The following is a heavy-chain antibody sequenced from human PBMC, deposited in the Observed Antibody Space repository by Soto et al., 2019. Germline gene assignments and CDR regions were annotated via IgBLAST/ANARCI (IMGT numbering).Heavy chain of an antibody. CDR1: GLTFSVSV. D-gene: IGHD4-17*01. CDR3: TRPDYRGDAGDC. CDR2: VRTKINDYAT. J-gene: IGHJ4*02. Sequence: EVQLVESGGGLVRPGGSLTLSCSVAGLTFSVSVIHWVRQPPGKGLEWGGRVRTKINDYATSYSESVKGRFTISRDDSKNTAWLQMNSLTTEDTAGYYCTRPDYRGDAGDCWGRGTLVTVSS. V-gene: IGHV3-73*01.